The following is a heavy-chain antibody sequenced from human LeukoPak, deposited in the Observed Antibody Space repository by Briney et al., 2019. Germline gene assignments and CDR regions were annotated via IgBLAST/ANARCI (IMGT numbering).Heavy chain of an antibody. CDR3: AILYYDILTRYFEFDY. J-gene: IGHJ4*02. CDR1: GYTFTSYG. D-gene: IGHD3-9*01. Sequence: ASVKVSCKASGYTFTSYGISWVRQAPGQGLEWMGWISAYNGNTNYAQKLQGRVTMTTDTSTSTAYMELRSLRSDDTAVYYCAILYYDILTRYFEFDYWGQGTLVTVSS. V-gene: IGHV1-18*01. CDR2: ISAYNGNT.